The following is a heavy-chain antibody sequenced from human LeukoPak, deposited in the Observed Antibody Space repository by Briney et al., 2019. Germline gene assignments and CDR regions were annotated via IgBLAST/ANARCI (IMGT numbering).Heavy chain of an antibody. CDR3: ARAQSRRVGATQGFYYYYMDV. J-gene: IGHJ6*03. V-gene: IGHV1-8*01. D-gene: IGHD1-26*01. CDR1: GYTFTKYG. CDR2: MNPNSGNT. Sequence: ASVKVSCKASGYTFTKYGFSWVRQATGQGLEWMGWMNPNSGNTGYAQKFQGRVTMTRNTSISTAYMELSSLRSEDTAVYYCARAQSRRVGATQGFYYYYMDVWGKGTTVTVSS.